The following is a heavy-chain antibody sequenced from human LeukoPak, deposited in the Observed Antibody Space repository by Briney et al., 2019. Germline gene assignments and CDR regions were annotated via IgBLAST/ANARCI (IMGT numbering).Heavy chain of an antibody. J-gene: IGHJ3*02. CDR2: IYYSGST. Sequence: PSETLSLTCTVSGGSISSSSYYWGWIRQPPGKGLEWIGSIYYSGSTYYNPSLKSRVTISVDTSKNQFSLKLSSVTAADTAVYYCARDCSGALLDAFDIWGQGTMVTVSS. V-gene: IGHV4-39*07. D-gene: IGHD2-15*01. CDR1: GGSISSSSYY. CDR3: ARDCSGALLDAFDI.